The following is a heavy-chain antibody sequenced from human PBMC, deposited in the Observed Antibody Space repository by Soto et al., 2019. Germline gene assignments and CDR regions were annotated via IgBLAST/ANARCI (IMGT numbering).Heavy chain of an antibody. J-gene: IGHJ3*02. Sequence: GGSLGLSCAASGFTFSSYAMSGVRQAPGKGLEWVSAISGSGGSTYYADSVKGRFTISRDNSKNTRYLQMNSLKTEDTAVYYCTTGFKWPVARSPFDIWGQGTMVTVSS. CDR3: TTGFKWPVARSPFDI. CDR1: GFTFSSYA. D-gene: IGHD6-19*01. CDR2: ISGSGGST. V-gene: IGHV3-23*01.